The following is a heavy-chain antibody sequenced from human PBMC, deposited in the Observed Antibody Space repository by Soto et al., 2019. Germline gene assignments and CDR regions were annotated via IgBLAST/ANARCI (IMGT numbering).Heavy chain of an antibody. CDR1: GYSFTSYW. CDR3: ARLDPPRRGTNSCPDY. V-gene: IGHV5-51*01. CDR2: IYPGDSDT. J-gene: IGHJ4*02. D-gene: IGHD2-2*01. Sequence: GESLKISCKGSGYSFTSYWIGWVRQMPGKGLEWMGIIYPGDSDTRYSPSFQGQVTISADKSISTAYLQWSSLKASDTAMYYCARLDPPRRGTNSCPDYWGQGTLVTVSS.